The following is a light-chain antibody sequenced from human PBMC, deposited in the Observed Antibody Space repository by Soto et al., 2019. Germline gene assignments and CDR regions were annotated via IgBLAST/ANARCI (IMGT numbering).Light chain of an antibody. CDR2: AAS. J-gene: IGKJ1*01. CDR1: QGISNS. Sequence: DIQMTQSPSSLSASVGDRVTITCRASQGISNSLAWYQQKPGKVPKLLIYAASTLQAGIPSRFSGTASGTDFTLTISSPQPEYVATYYCQKYNCAPRTFGHGTKVEI. V-gene: IGKV1-27*01. CDR3: QKYNCAPRT.